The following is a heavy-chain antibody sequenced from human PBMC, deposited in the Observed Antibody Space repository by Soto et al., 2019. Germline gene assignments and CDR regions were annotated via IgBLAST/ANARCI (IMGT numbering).Heavy chain of an antibody. CDR1: GFTFSTYT. CDR2: ISSGSSYI. V-gene: IGHV3-21*01. Sequence: GGSLRLSCAASGFTFSTYTLNWVRQAPGKGLEWVSSISSGSSYIYYAGSVKGRFTISRDNAKNSLYLQMNSLRAEDTAVYYCASSCSGGICYSGDYYYYKDFRGKRTTVTVSS. CDR3: ASSCSGGICYSGDYYYYKDF. J-gene: IGHJ6*03. D-gene: IGHD2-15*01.